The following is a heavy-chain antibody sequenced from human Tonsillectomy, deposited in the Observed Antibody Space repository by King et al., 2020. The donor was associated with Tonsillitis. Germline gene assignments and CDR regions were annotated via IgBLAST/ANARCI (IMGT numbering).Heavy chain of an antibody. CDR3: SRGSYYDFWSGQYYYYYMDV. CDR2: INHSGST. D-gene: IGHD3-3*01. CDR1: GGSFSGYY. V-gene: IGHV4-34*01. Sequence: VQLQQWGAGLLKPSETLSLTCAVYGGSFSGYYWSWIRQPPGKGLEWIGEINHSGSTNYNPSLKSRVTISVDTSKNQFSLKLSSATAADTAVSYCSRGSYYDFWSGQYYYYYMDVWGQGTTVTVSS. J-gene: IGHJ6*03.